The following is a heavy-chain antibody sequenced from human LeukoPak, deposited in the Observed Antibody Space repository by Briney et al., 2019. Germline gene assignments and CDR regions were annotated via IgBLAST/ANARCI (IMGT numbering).Heavy chain of an antibody. CDR3: ARGSGAAAGAFDY. CDR1: GFTFRSYG. Sequence: GGSLRLSCAASGFTFRSYGMHSARHAPSKWLEWVAIVWYDGNNKYYAAPVKGRFTVSRDNSKDTVSLQLNSIRAEDTPVYYCARGSGAAAGAFDYWGQGTLVTVPS. V-gene: IGHV3-33*01. J-gene: IGHJ4*02. CDR2: VWYDGNNK. D-gene: IGHD6-13*01.